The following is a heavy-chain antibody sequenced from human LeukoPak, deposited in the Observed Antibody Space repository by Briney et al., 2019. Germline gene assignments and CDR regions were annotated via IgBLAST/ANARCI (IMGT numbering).Heavy chain of an antibody. Sequence: ASVKVSCKASGYTFTDDYMHWVRQAPGQVLEWMGRINPNSGGTNYAQKFQGRVTMTRDTSITTAYMDLSRLRSDDTAVYYCARVEGGMNAFDIWGLGTMVTVSS. CDR1: GYTFTDDY. J-gene: IGHJ3*02. CDR3: ARVEGGMNAFDI. CDR2: INPNSGGT. V-gene: IGHV1-2*06. D-gene: IGHD3-3*01.